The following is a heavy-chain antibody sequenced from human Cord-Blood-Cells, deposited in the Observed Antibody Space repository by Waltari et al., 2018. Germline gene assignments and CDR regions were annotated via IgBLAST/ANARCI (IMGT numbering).Heavy chain of an antibody. CDR1: VLSCGSYG. V-gene: IGHV3-33*08. CDR3: AREYDFWSGYYDY. J-gene: IGHJ4*02. CDR2: IWYDGSNK. D-gene: IGHD3-3*01. Sequence: QVQSVESAASVVQPGRSVRLSCAASVLSCGSYGMHVVRQAPGKGLEWVAVIWYDGSNKDYADSVKGRFTISRDNSKNTLYLQMNSLRAEDTAVYYCAREYDFWSGYYDYWGQGTLVTVSS.